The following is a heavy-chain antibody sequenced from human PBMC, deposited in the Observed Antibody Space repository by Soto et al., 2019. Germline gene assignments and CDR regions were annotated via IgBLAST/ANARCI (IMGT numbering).Heavy chain of an antibody. D-gene: IGHD5-12*01. CDR1: GFSFSSYG. J-gene: IGHJ6*02. CDR3: ARATDSGYDYLDYYYGMDV. CDR2: IWYDGSNK. V-gene: IGHV3-33*01. Sequence: GGSLRLSCAASGFSFSSYGMHWVRQAPGKGLEWVAVIWYDGSNKYYADSVKGRFTISRDNSKNTLYLQMNSLRAEDTFVYYCARATDSGYDYLDYYYGMDVWGQGTTVTVSS.